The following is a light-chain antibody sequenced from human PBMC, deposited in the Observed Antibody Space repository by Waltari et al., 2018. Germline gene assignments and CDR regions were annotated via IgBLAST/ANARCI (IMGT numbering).Light chain of an antibody. CDR2: SVS. Sequence: QSALTQPVSVSGSPGQSVSISCTGTPNNVGYYTLVSWFQHHPDQAPKLLIFSVSKRPSWVSNRFSGSKSGNTASLTISGLQTEDEADYYCCSYSTGGSWMFGGGTKLTVL. J-gene: IGLJ3*02. CDR3: CSYSTGGSWM. CDR1: PNNVGYYTL. V-gene: IGLV2-23*02.